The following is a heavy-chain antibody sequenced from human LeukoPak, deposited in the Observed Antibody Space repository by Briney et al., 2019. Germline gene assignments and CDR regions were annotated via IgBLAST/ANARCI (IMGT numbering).Heavy chain of an antibody. CDR3: AKNWGATIYYAFDI. CDR1: GFTFSSYA. V-gene: IGHV3-23*01. Sequence: PGGSLRLSCAASGFTFSSYAISWVRQAPGKGLEWVSAISGSGGYTYYADSVKGRFTISRDNSKITLYLQMNSLRAEDTAVYYCAKNWGATIYYAFDIWGQGTMVTVSS. D-gene: IGHD5-12*01. J-gene: IGHJ3*02. CDR2: ISGSGGYT.